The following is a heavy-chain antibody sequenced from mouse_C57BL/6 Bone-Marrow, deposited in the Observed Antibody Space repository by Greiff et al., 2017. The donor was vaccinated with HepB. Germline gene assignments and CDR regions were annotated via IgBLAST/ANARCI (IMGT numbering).Heavy chain of an antibody. Sequence: EVKLQESGGGLVKPGGSLKLSCAASGFTFSDYGMHWVRQAPEKGLEWVAYISSGSSTIYYADTVKGRFTISRDNAKNTLFLQMTSLRSEDTAMYYCARLDGYYAGAYWGQGTRVTVSA. D-gene: IGHD2-3*01. CDR2: ISSGSSTI. CDR1: GFTFSDYG. V-gene: IGHV5-17*01. J-gene: IGHJ3*01. CDR3: ARLDGYYAGAY.